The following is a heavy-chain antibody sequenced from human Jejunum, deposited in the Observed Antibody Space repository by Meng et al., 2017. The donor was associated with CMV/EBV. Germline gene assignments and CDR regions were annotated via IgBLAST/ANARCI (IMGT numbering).Heavy chain of an antibody. CDR2: IKQDESEK. D-gene: IGHD2-2*01. J-gene: IGHJ5*02. CDR1: GFTFSEYW. Sequence: FGFTFSEYWMSWVRQAPGKGLEWIANIKQDESEKGYVDSVKSRFTISRDNAKNSLYLRMDSLRAEDTAVYYCARGGIILPAAMGLDPWGQGTLVTVSS. CDR3: ARGGIILPAAMGLDP. V-gene: IGHV3-7*01.